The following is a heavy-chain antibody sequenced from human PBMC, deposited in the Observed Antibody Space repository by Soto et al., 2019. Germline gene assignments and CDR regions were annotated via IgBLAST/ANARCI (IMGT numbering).Heavy chain of an antibody. J-gene: IGHJ4*02. CDR2: IHRDGNST. CDR1: GFTFSPFW. D-gene: IGHD4-4*01. CDR3: ARGSNHFDY. Sequence: EVQLVESGGGLVQPGGSLRLSCAASGFTFSPFWMDWVRQVPGKGPVWVSRIHRDGNSTSYADSVKGRFTISRGNAKNTLYLQMNSLRAEDTAVYYCARGSNHFDYWGQGTLVTVSS. V-gene: IGHV3-74*01.